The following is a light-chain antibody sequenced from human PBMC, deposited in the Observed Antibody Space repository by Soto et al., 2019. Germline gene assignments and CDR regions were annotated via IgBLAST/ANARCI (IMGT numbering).Light chain of an antibody. CDR3: AAWDDSLNGYYV. J-gene: IGLJ1*01. V-gene: IGLV1-44*01. CDR2: SNN. CDR1: SSNIGSNT. Sequence: QSVLTQPPSASGTPGQRGTISCSGSSSNIGSNTVNWYQQLPGTAPKLLIYSNNQRPSGVPDRFSGSKSGTSASLAISGLQSEDEADYYCAAWDDSLNGYYVFGTGTMVTVL.